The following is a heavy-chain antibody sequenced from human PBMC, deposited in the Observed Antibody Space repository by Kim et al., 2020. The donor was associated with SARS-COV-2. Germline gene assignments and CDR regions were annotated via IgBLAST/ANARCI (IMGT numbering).Heavy chain of an antibody. J-gene: IGHJ3*02. CDR3: ARGSPYSSSRWPFSADAFDI. CDR1: GGTFSSYA. CDR2: IIPIFGTA. D-gene: IGHD6-13*01. V-gene: IGHV1-69*13. Sequence: SVKVSCKASGGTFSSYAISWVRQAPGQGLEWMGGIIPIFGTANYAQKFQGRVTITADESTSTAYMELSSLRSEDTAVYYCARGSPYSSSRWPFSADAFDIWGQGTMVTVSS.